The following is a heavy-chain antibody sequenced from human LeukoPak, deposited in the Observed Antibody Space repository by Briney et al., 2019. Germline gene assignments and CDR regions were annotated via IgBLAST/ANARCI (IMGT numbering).Heavy chain of an antibody. CDR2: VYHSGLT. V-gene: IGHV4/OR15-8*02. CDR1: GASVSTNNW. J-gene: IGHJ4*02. CDR3: ARGYCTGGNCYSFGY. D-gene: IGHD2-8*02. Sequence: SETLSLTCVVSGASVSTNNWWTWVRQAPGKGLEWIGEVYHSGLTNYSPSLESRVTMSIDKSKNIFSLNLTSVTAADTALYYCARGYCTGGNCYSFGYWGQGTLVTVSS.